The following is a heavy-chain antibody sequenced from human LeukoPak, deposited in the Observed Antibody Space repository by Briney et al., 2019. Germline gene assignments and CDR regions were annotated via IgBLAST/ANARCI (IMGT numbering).Heavy chain of an antibody. CDR2: IKQDGSEK. CDR1: GSTFSNYW. D-gene: IGHD1-7*01. V-gene: IGHV3-7*04. Sequence: GGSLRLSCAASGSTFSNYWMSWVRQAPGKGLEWVANIKQDGSEKYYVDSVKGRFTISRDNAKNSLYLQMNSLRAEDTAVYYCARAGWHYVAFDIWGQGTMVTVSS. CDR3: ARAGWHYVAFDI. J-gene: IGHJ3*02.